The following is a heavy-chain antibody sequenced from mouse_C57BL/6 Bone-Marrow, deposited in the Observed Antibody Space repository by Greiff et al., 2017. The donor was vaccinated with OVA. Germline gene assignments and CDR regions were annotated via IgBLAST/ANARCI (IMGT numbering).Heavy chain of an antibody. CDR1: GFTFSSYA. V-gene: IGHV5-9-1*02. D-gene: IGHD1-1*01. CDR3: TRELRPRGFAY. Sequence: EVKVVESGEGLVKPGGSLKLSCAASGFTFSSYAMSWVRQTPEKRLEWVAYISSGGDYIYYADTVKGRFTISRDNARNTLYMQMSRLKSEDTAMYYCTRELRPRGFAYWGQGTLVTVSA. J-gene: IGHJ3*01. CDR2: ISSGGDYI.